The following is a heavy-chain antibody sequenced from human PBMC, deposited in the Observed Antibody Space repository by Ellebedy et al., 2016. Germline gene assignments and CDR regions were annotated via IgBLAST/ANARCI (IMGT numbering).Heavy chain of an antibody. Sequence: GGSLRLCXAASGFTFSSYAMHWVRQAPGKGLEWVAVISYDGSNKYYADSVKGRFTISRDNSKNTLYLQMNSLRAEDTAVYYCASGGDSSSWYFYWGQGTLVTVSS. V-gene: IGHV3-30-3*01. CDR1: GFTFSSYA. CDR3: ASGGDSSSWYFY. J-gene: IGHJ4*02. D-gene: IGHD6-13*01. CDR2: ISYDGSNK.